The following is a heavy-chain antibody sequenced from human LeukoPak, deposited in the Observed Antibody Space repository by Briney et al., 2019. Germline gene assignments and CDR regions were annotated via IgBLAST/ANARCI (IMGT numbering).Heavy chain of an antibody. CDR1: GGTFSSYT. CDR2: IIPILGIA. D-gene: IGHD3-22*01. Sequence: SSVKVSCKASGGTFSSYTISWVRQAPGQGLEWMGRIIPILGIANYAQKFQGRVTITADKSTSTAYIELSSLRSEDTAVYYCAREGSRYYDSSGYQVEYFQHWGQGTLVTVSS. V-gene: IGHV1-69*04. CDR3: AREGSRYYDSSGYQVEYFQH. J-gene: IGHJ1*01.